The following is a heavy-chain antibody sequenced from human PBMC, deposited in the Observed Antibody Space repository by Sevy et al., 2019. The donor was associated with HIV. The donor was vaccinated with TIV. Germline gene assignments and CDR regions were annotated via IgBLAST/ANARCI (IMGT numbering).Heavy chain of an antibody. CDR2: IYSGVTT. Sequence: GGSLRLSCAASGFTVGSNYMSWVRQAPGKGLEWVSIIYSGVTTSYADSVKCRVTISRDNSKNTLYLQLNSLRAEDTALYYCARVSVYYYDSSGSSTTSNAFDIWGQGTMVTGSS. J-gene: IGHJ3*02. D-gene: IGHD3-22*01. CDR3: ARVSVYYYDSSGSSTTSNAFDI. CDR1: GFTVGSNY. V-gene: IGHV3-53*01.